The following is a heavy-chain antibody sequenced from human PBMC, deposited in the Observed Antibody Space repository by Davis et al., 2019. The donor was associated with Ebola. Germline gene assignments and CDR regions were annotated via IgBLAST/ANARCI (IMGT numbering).Heavy chain of an antibody. CDR1: GYSFSNYW. V-gene: IGHV5-51*01. J-gene: IGHJ3*02. Sequence: GESLKISCKGSGYSFSNYWIGWVRQMPGKGLEWMGIIYPGDSDTRYSPSFQGQVTISADKSISTAYLQWSSLEASDTAMYYCASLRRTITGMDDAFDIWGQGTMVTVSS. D-gene: IGHD2-8*02. CDR2: IYPGDSDT. CDR3: ASLRRTITGMDDAFDI.